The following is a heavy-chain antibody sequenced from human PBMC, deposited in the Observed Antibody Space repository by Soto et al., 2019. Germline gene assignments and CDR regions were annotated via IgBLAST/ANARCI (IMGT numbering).Heavy chain of an antibody. D-gene: IGHD1-26*01. CDR1: GGTFSSYA. CDR2: IIPIFGTA. J-gene: IGHJ4*02. Sequence: SVKVSCKASGGTFSSYAISWVRQAPGQGLEWMGGIIPIFGTANYAQKFQGRVTITADESTSTAYMELSSLRSEDTAVYYCARSPAQWELLYWCDYWSQGTLVTVSS. CDR3: ARSPAQWELLYWCDY. V-gene: IGHV1-69*13.